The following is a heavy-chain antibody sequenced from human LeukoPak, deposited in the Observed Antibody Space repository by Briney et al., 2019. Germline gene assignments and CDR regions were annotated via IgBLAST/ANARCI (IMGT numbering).Heavy chain of an antibody. Sequence: SETLSLTCTVSGYSISSGYYWGWIRQPPGKGLEWIGSIYHSGSTYYNPSLKSRVTISVDTSKNQFSLKLSSVTAADTAVYYCARWVALQGGRFDPWGQGTLVTVSS. D-gene: IGHD2-15*01. CDR1: GYSISSGYY. V-gene: IGHV4-38-2*02. CDR2: IYHSGST. J-gene: IGHJ5*02. CDR3: ARWVALQGGRFDP.